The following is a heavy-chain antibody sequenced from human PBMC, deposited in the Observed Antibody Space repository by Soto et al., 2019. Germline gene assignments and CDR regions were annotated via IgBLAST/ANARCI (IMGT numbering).Heavy chain of an antibody. Sequence: SQTLSLTCAISGDSVSSNSAAWNWIRQSPSRGLEWLGRTYYRSQWYSDYAVAVKGRITINPDTSKNQFSLQLNSVTPEDTALYYCAREEILAAYNWFDPWGQGTLVTVSS. V-gene: IGHV6-1*01. D-gene: IGHD6-6*01. CDR3: AREEILAAYNWFDP. J-gene: IGHJ5*02. CDR1: GDSVSSNSAA. CDR2: TYYRSQWYS.